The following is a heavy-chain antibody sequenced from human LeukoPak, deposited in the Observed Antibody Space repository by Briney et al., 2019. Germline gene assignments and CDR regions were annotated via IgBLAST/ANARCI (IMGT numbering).Heavy chain of an antibody. CDR1: GGSISSYY. J-gene: IGHJ4*02. Sequence: SETLSLTCTVSGGSISSYYWSWIRQPPGKGLEWIGYIYYSGSTNYNPSLKSRVTISVDTSKNQFSLKLSSVTAADTAVYYCARAARWLQWGYYFDYWGQGTLVTVSS. CDR2: IYYSGST. V-gene: IGHV4-59*01. D-gene: IGHD5-24*01. CDR3: ARAARWLQWGYYFDY.